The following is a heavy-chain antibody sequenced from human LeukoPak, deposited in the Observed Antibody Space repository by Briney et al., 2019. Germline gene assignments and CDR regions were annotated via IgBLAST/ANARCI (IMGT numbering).Heavy chain of an antibody. V-gene: IGHV3-7*03. J-gene: IGHJ4*02. CDR2: INEDGSKK. CDR3: ASDRDFRLHY. Sequence: GGSLRLSCAASGFVFSGYWMSWVRQAPGKGLEWVANINEDGSKKHYLDSVVGRFTISRDNAKNSLYLQMNSLRAEDTAAFYCASDRDFRLHYWGQGTLVIVSS. D-gene: IGHD2-21*02. CDR1: GFVFSGYW.